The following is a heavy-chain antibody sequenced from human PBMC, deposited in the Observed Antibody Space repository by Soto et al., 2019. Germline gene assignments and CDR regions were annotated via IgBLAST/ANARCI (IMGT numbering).Heavy chain of an antibody. D-gene: IGHD3-10*01. Sequence: SQTLSLTCAISGDSVSSYSAAWNWIRQSPSGGLEWLGRTYYRSRFFSDYAESVKSRIIINPDTSKNQFSLQLKSVTPEDTAVYYCVRDRYSSSGWFDPWGQGTTVTVSS. J-gene: IGHJ5*02. V-gene: IGHV6-1*01. CDR2: TYYRSRFFS. CDR1: GDSVSSYSAA. CDR3: VRDRYSSSGWFDP.